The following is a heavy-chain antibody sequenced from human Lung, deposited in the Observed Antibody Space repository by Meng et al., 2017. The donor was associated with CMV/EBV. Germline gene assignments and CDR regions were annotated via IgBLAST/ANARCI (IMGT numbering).Heavy chain of an antibody. CDR1: GGSISSGGLY. J-gene: IGHJ5*02. D-gene: IGHD4-17*01. Sequence: QVQLKESGPGLVKPSQLLSLTCTVSGGSISSGGLYWSWIRQHPGQGLEWIGYIYYSESTYYNPSLRSRVAISIDTSKNQFSLKLTSVTAADTAVYFCARTNYGDYNWFDPWGQGTLVTVSS. CDR3: ARTNYGDYNWFDP. V-gene: IGHV4-31*03. CDR2: IYYSEST.